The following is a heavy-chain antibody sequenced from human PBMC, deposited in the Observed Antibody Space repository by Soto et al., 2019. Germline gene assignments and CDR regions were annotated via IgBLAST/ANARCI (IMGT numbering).Heavy chain of an antibody. Sequence: QVQLQESGPGLVKPSETLSLTCTVSGGSISSYYWSWIRQPPGKGLEWIGYIYYSGSTNYNPSFKSRVTISVDTSKNQFSRKLSSVTAADTAVYYCARLVWSYGTWFDPWGQGTLVTVSS. D-gene: IGHD5-18*01. CDR1: GGSISSYY. J-gene: IGHJ5*02. CDR2: IYYSGST. V-gene: IGHV4-59*08. CDR3: ARLVWSYGTWFDP.